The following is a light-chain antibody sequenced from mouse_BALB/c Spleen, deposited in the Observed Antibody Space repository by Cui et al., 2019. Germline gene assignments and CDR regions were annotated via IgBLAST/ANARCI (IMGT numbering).Light chain of an antibody. CDR3: QQGQSYPRT. V-gene: IGKV11-125*01. Sequence: QMNQSPSSLSASLGDTITITCHASQNINVWLSWYQQKPGNFPKLLIYKATNLHTGVPSRFSGSGSGTGFTLTISSLQPEDIATYYCQQGQSYPRTFGGGTKLEIK. CDR1: QNINVW. CDR2: KAT. J-gene: IGKJ1*01.